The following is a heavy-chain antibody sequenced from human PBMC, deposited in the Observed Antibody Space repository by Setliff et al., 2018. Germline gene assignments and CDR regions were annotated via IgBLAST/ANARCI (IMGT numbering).Heavy chain of an antibody. D-gene: IGHD3-10*01. V-gene: IGHV3-33*08. CDR1: GFTFSTYR. J-gene: IGHJ4*02. CDR2: IWDDGGNK. CDR3: ATGPGVHGVRGVIPEGLHY. Sequence: GGSLRLSCAASGFTFSTYRMHWVRQAPGKGLEWVAVIWDDGGNKYHADSVKGRFTISRDNSKNTLYLQMNSLRPEDTAVYYCATGPGVHGVRGVIPEGLHYWGQGTLVTVSS.